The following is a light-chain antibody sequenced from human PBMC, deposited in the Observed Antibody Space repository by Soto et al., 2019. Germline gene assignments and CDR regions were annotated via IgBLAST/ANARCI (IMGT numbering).Light chain of an antibody. CDR1: SSDVGGYNY. CDR2: EVT. CDR3: NSYSRSSTLYV. V-gene: IGLV2-14*01. Sequence: QSVLTQPASVSGSPGQSITISCTGTSSDVGGYNYVSWYQQLPGKAPKLLIYEVTDRPSGVSNRFSGSRSGNTASLTISGLQGEDEADYYCNSYSRSSTLYVFGTGTKVTVL. J-gene: IGLJ1*01.